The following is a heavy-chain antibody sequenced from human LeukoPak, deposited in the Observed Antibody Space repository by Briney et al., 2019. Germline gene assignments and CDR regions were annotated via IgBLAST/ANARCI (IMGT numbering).Heavy chain of an antibody. CDR1: GFTVSSNY. CDR2: IYSGGST. CDR3: AREGGSSVGYDY. J-gene: IGHJ4*02. D-gene: IGHD6-19*01. V-gene: IGHV3-66*01. Sequence: GGSLRLSCAASGFTVSSNYMSWVRQAPGKGLEWVSAIYSGGSTYYADSVKGRFTISRDNSKNTLYLQMNSLRAEDTAVYYCAREGGSSVGYDYWGQGTLVTVSS.